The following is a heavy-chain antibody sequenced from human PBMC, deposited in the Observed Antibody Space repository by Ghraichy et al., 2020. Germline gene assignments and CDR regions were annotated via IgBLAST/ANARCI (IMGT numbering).Heavy chain of an antibody. CDR2: IYYSGST. V-gene: IGHV4-31*03. J-gene: IGHJ6*01. CDR1: GGSISSGGYY. CDR3: AREKGGYCSSTSCPHVVHSGIDNYGMDV. Sequence: SETLSLTCTVSGGSISSGGYYWSWIRQHPGKGLEWIGYIYYSGSTYYNPSLKSRVTISVDTSKNQFSLKLSSVTAADTAVYYCAREKGGYCSSTSCPHVVHSGIDNYGMDVWGQGTTVTVSS. D-gene: IGHD2-2*01.